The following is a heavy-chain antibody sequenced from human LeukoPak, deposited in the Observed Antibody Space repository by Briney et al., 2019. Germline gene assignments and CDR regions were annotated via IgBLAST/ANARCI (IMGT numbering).Heavy chain of an antibody. D-gene: IGHD2-21*02. CDR2: ISGSGGSA. J-gene: IGHJ4*02. CDR1: GFTFSSYA. CDR3: VRDRGVVTPTYDFDY. V-gene: IGHV3-23*01. Sequence: GGSLRLSCAASGFTFSSYAMSWVRQAPGKGLEWVAVISGSGGSAYYADSVKGRFTISRDNSKNTLYLQMNSLTAGDAAVYYCVRDRGVVTPTYDFDYWGQGTLVTVSS.